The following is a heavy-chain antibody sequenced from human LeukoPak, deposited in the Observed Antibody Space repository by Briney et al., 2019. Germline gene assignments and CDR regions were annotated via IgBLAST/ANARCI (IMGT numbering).Heavy chain of an antibody. CDR1: GFTLSSYW. CDR2: LNVDWWRT. Sequence: GVSQTLSCAASGFTLSSYWMHYVRQAPGKGLVWVSRLNVDWWRTDYADSVKGRFTISRDNAKNTVSLHMNSLRAERTAMYYCVRSFSGSREFWGQGVRVSVSS. D-gene: IGHD3-10*01. CDR3: VRSFSGSREF. V-gene: IGHV3-74*01. J-gene: IGHJ4*02.